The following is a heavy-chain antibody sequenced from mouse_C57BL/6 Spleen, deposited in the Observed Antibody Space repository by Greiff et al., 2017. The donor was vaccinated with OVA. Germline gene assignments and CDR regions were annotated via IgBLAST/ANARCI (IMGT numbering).Heavy chain of an antibody. V-gene: IGHV5-6*01. CDR3: ARHGGAQALYYFDY. CDR1: GFTFSSYG. Sequence: EVKLVESGGDLVKPGGSLKLSCAASGFTFSSYGMSWVRQTPDKRLEWVATISSGGSYTYYPDSVKGRFTISRDNAKNTLYLQMSSLKSEDTAMYYCARHGGAQALYYFDYWGQGTTLTVSS. CDR2: ISSGGSYT. J-gene: IGHJ2*01. D-gene: IGHD3-2*02.